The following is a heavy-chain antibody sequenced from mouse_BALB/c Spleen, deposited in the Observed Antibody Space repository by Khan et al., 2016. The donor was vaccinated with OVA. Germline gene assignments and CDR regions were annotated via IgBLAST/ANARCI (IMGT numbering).Heavy chain of an antibody. CDR3: ARQIFYSNYNYAMDY. D-gene: IGHD2-5*01. CDR2: FYPGSGSI. V-gene: IGHV1-62-2*01. CDR1: GYTFTEYI. Sequence: QVQLQQSGAGLVKPGASVKLSCKASGYTFTEYIIHWIKQRSGQGLEWIGWFYPGSGSIEYNEKFKDKATLTADNSSSTVYLELSRLTSEDSAVXSCARQIFYSNYNYAMDYWGQGTSVTVSS. J-gene: IGHJ4*01.